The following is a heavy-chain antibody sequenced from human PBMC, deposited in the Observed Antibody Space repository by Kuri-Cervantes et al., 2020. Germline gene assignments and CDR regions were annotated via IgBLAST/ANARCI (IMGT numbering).Heavy chain of an antibody. CDR2: VNQDGSEK. CDR1: GFTFNGFW. D-gene: IGHD6-19*01. V-gene: IGHV3-7*01. J-gene: IGHJ4*02. CDR3: ARAGVAVAATLWD. Sequence: GESLKISCAPSGFTFNGFWMSWVRLAPGKGLEWLAHVNQDGSEKYYADSVKGRFTISGDNAKNSLFLQMTSLRDEDTAIYYCARAGVAVAATLWDWGQGTLVTVSS.